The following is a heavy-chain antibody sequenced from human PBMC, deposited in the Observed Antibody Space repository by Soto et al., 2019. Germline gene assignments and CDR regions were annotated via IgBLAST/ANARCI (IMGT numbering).Heavy chain of an antibody. V-gene: IGHV4-31*03. CDR2: IYYSGST. CDR3: ARLSGYVVTLYYFYD. D-gene: IGHD5-12*01. J-gene: IGHJ4*02. CDR1: GGSISSGGYY. Sequence: SETLSLTCTVSGGSISSGGYYWSWIRQHPGKGLEWIGYIYYSGSTYYNPSLKSRVTISVDTSKNQFSLKLSSVTAADTAVYYCARLSGYVVTLYYFYDRCQGTLVTVSS.